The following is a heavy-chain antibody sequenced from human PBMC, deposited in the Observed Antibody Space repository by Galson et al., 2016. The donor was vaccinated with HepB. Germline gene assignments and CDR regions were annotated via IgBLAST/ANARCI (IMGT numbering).Heavy chain of an antibody. J-gene: IGHJ6*02. CDR1: GFIFSNVW. D-gene: IGHD2-15*01. CDR3: TTDGPFVSGGRGYHYGMDV. V-gene: IGHV3-15*01. CDR2: IKSKTEGGTT. Sequence: CAASGFIFSNVWMNWVRQAPGKGLEWVGRIKSKTEGGTTDHAAPVKGRFTISRDDSKNTVNLQMNSLKTGDTAVYYCTTDGPFVSGGRGYHYGMDVWGQGTTVTVSS.